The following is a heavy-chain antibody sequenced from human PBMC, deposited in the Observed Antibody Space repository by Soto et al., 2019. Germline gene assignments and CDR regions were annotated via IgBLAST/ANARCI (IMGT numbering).Heavy chain of an antibody. Sequence: QVQLVQSGAEVKKPGASVKVSCKASGYTFTSYGISWVRQAPGQGREWMGWISAYNGNTNYAQKLQGRVTMTTDTSTSTDYMELRSLRSDDTAVYYCARDMSYDILTGYYNVHYFDYWGQGTLVTVSS. V-gene: IGHV1-18*01. D-gene: IGHD3-9*01. J-gene: IGHJ4*02. CDR1: GYTFTSYG. CDR2: ISAYNGNT. CDR3: ARDMSYDILTGYYNVHYFDY.